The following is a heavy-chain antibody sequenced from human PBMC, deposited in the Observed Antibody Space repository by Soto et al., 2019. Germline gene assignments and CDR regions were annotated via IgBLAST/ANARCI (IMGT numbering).Heavy chain of an antibody. V-gene: IGHV3-30*18. D-gene: IGHD6-13*01. Sequence: QVQLVESGGGVVQPGRSLRLSCAASGFTFSSYGMHWVRQAPGKGLEWVAVISYDGSNKYYADSVKGRFTISRDNSKNTLYLQMNRLRAEDTAVYYCAKDPALAAAGYYYGMDVWGQGTTVTVSS. CDR3: AKDPALAAAGYYYGMDV. CDR1: GFTFSSYG. J-gene: IGHJ6*02. CDR2: ISYDGSNK.